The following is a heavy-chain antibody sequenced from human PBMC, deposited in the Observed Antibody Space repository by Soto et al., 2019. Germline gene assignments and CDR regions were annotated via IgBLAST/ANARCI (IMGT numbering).Heavy chain of an antibody. V-gene: IGHV1-8*01. CDR1: GYTFSDHD. Sequence: QVQLVQSGAEVKKPGASVKVSCKASGYTFSDHDINWVRQASGQGPEWLGWMNPNSGDTGYAQNFQGRVTMTTDTSKGTAYMELSSLRSEDTAVYYCARVGGNWNDDYFDYWGQGTLVTVSS. CDR2: MNPNSGDT. CDR3: ARVGGNWNDDYFDY. J-gene: IGHJ4*02. D-gene: IGHD1-1*01.